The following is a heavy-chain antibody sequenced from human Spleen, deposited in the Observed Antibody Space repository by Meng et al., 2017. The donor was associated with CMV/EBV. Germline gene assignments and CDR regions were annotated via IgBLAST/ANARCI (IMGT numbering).Heavy chain of an antibody. CDR3: AIFSRTEGFDP. V-gene: IGHV1-18*01. CDR1: GYTFSSYG. J-gene: IGHJ5*02. D-gene: IGHD3-3*02. Sequence: SCNTSGYTFSSYGISWVRQAPGQGLEWMGRISAYNGNTDYAQKVQGRVTMTTDTSTSTAYMELRSLRPDDTAVYYCAIFSRTEGFDPWGRGTLVTVSS. CDR2: ISAYNGNT.